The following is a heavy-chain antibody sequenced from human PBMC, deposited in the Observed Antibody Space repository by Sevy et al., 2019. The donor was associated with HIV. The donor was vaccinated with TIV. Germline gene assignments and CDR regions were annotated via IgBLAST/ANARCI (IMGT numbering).Heavy chain of an antibody. CDR1: GFTFSSYA. CDR2: ISGSGGST. J-gene: IGHJ4*02. D-gene: IGHD2-8*01. Sequence: GWSLRLSCAASGFTFSSYAMSWVRQAPGKGLEWVSAISGSGGSTYYADSVKGRFTISRDNSKNTLYLQMNSLRAEDTAVYYCAKDILGYCTNGVCYSPLFDYWGQGTLVTVSS. CDR3: AKDILGYCTNGVCYSPLFDY. V-gene: IGHV3-23*01.